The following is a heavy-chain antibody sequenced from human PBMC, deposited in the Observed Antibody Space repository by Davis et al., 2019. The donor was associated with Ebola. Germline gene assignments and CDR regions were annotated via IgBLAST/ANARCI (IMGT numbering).Heavy chain of an antibody. J-gene: IGHJ4*02. CDR1: GFTFSSYA. CDR2: ISYDGSNK. D-gene: IGHD4-23*01. V-gene: IGHV3-30-3*01. Sequence: GESLKISCAASGFTFSSYAMHWVRQAPGKGLEWVAVISYDGSNKYYADSVKGRFTISRDNSKNTLYLQMNSLRAEDTAVYYCAREGAVVTPDYWGQGTLVTVSS. CDR3: AREGAVVTPDY.